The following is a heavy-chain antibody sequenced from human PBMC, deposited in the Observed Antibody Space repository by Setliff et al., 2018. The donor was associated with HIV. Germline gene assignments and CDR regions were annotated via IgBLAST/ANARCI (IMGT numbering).Heavy chain of an antibody. CDR2: IYYSGST. D-gene: IGHD6-19*01. CDR3: ARETDLRGIAVAVPI. Sequence: LSLPCTVSGGSLRSRSYYWGWIRQPPGKGMEWIGSIYYSGSTYYNPSLKCRVTISVNTSKNQFSLKLSSVTAADTAVYYCARETDLRGIAVAVPIWGQGTLVTVSS. V-gene: IGHV4-39*01. J-gene: IGHJ4*02. CDR1: GGSLRSRSYY.